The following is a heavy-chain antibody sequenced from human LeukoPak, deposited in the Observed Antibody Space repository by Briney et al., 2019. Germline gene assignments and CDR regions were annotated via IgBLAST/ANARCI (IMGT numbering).Heavy chain of an antibody. J-gene: IGHJ3*02. Sequence: PGGSLRLSCAASGFTFSSYSMNWVRQAPGQGLEWVSSISSSSSYIYYADSVKGRFTISRDNAKNSLYLQMNSLRAEDTAVYYCARDLGRIVGATPVPNAFDIWGQGTMVTVS. CDR2: ISSSSSYI. D-gene: IGHD1-26*01. CDR3: ARDLGRIVGATPVPNAFDI. CDR1: GFTFSSYS. V-gene: IGHV3-21*01.